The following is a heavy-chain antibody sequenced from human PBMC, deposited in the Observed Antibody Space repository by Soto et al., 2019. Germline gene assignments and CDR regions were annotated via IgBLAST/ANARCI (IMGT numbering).Heavy chain of an antibody. CDR1: GGSISSYH. J-gene: IGHJ6*02. CDR3: ARQGFGALHGRVDV. Sequence: QVLLQESGPGLVKPSETLSLSCTVSGGSISSYHWSWIRQTPGKGLEWIGYVHYSWGSNYNPSLKSRVAISPDTSKSQFSLKLTSVPATDTAVYYCARQGFGALHGRVDVWGQGTTVTVSS. CDR2: VHYSWGS. V-gene: IGHV4-59*08. D-gene: IGHD3-10*01.